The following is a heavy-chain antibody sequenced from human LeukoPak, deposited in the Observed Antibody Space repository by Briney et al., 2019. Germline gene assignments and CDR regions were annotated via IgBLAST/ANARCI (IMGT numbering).Heavy chain of an antibody. V-gene: IGHV3-9*01. CDR1: GFISDHA. CDR3: ARERMGSGNWYLDL. J-gene: IGHJ2*01. CDR2: IDWNSGRI. D-gene: IGHD3-10*01. Sequence: GRSLRLSCTASGFISDHAMHRVRQAPGKGLEWVSGIDWNSGRIGYGESVKGRFTVSRDNAKDSLYLQMNSLRAEDTAVYYCARERMGSGNWYLDLWGRGTLVTASS.